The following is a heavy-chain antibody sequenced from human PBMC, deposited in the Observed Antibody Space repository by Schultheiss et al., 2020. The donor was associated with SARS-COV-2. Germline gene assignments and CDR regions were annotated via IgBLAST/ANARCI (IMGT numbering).Heavy chain of an antibody. CDR1: GFTFNSYA. CDR3: ARDLVGATLDY. J-gene: IGHJ4*02. D-gene: IGHD1-26*01. Sequence: GGSLRLSCAASGFTFNSYAMHWVRQAPGKGLEWVAVISYDGSENYYADSVKGRFTISRDNSKNTLYLQMNSLRAEDTAVYYCARDLVGATLDYWGQGTLVTVSS. V-gene: IGHV3-30*04. CDR2: ISYDGSEN.